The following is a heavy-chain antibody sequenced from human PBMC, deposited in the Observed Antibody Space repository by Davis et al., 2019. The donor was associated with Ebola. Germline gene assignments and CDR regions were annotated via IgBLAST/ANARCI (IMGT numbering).Heavy chain of an antibody. CDR2: INSDGSST. J-gene: IGHJ4*02. CDR3: ARGKGITHIPTPFDY. CDR1: GFTFSSYW. Sequence: HTGGSLRLSCAASGFTFSSYWMHWVRHAPGKGLVWVSRINSDGSSTSYADSVKGRFTISRDNSKNTLYLQMNSLRAEDTAVYYCARGKGITHIPTPFDYWGQGTLVTVSS. D-gene: IGHD1-14*01. V-gene: IGHV3-74*01.